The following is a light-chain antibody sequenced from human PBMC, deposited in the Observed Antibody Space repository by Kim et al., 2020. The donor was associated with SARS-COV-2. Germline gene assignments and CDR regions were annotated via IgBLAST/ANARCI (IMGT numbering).Light chain of an antibody. CDR2: DVS. CDR3: CSYAGSYTLV. CDR1: RSDVGVYNY. Sequence: GQSVTIACIGTRSDVGVYNYVSWYQQHPGRAPRVLLYDVSKRPSGVPVRFSGSQSGNPASLTFSGLQAEDEADYYCCSYAGSYTLVFGGGTKVTVL. J-gene: IGLJ2*01. V-gene: IGLV2-11*01.